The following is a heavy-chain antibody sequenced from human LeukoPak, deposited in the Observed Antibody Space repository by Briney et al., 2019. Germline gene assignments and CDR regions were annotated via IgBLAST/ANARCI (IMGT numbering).Heavy chain of an antibody. CDR2: ISGTGGST. Sequence: GGSLRLSCAVSGFTFSTYAMTWVRQAPGKGLEWVSLISGTGGSTYYADSVKGRFTISRDNAKNSLYLQMNSLSAEDTAVYYCARDGYNSHFDYWGQGTLVTVSS. D-gene: IGHD5-24*01. CDR3: ARDGYNSHFDY. J-gene: IGHJ4*02. V-gene: IGHV3-23*01. CDR1: GFTFSTYA.